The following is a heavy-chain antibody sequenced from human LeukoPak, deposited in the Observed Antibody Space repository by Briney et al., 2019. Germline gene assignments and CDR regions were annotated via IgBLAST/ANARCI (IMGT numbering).Heavy chain of an antibody. D-gene: IGHD5-18*01. CDR3: AISGYSYGAIPLYYFDY. J-gene: IGHJ4*02. Sequence: GASVKVSCKASGGTFSSYAISWVRQAPGQGLEWMGGIIPIFGTANYAQKFQGRVTITADESTSTAYMELSSLRSEDTAVYYCAISGYSYGAIPLYYFDYWGQGTLVTVSS. V-gene: IGHV1-69*13. CDR2: IIPIFGTA. CDR1: GGTFSSYA.